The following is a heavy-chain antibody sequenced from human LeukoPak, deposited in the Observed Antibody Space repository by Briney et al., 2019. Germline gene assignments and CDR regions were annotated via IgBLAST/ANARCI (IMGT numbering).Heavy chain of an antibody. D-gene: IGHD1-26*01. V-gene: IGHV4-59*01. Sequence: AETLSLTCTVSGGSISSYYWSWIRQPPGKGLEWIGYIYYSGSTNYNLSLKSRVTISVDTSKNQFSLKLSSVTAADTALYYCARETRIVGATIGPKYYMDVWGKGTTVTVSS. CDR2: IYYSGST. CDR1: GGSISSYY. CDR3: ARETRIVGATIGPKYYMDV. J-gene: IGHJ6*03.